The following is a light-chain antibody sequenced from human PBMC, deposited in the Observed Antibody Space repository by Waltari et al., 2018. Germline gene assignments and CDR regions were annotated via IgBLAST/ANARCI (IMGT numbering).Light chain of an antibody. CDR2: EVT. V-gene: IGLV2-8*01. Sequence: QSALTQPPSASGSPGQSVTISCTGTSNDVGGYNFVSGYQQHPGKAPKLMIFEVTKRPSGVPDRFAGSKSGNTASLTVSGLQAEDEADYYCTSYAGSNKAVFGGGTKLTVL. CDR1: SNDVGGYNF. J-gene: IGLJ2*01. CDR3: TSYAGSNKAV.